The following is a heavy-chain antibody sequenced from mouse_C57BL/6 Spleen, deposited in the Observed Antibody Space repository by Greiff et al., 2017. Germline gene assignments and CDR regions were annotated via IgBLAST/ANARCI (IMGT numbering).Heavy chain of an antibody. Sequence: PGASVKLSCKASGYTFTSYWMQWVKQRPGQGLEWIGEIDPSDSYTNYNQKFKGKATLTVDTSSSTAYMQLSSLTSEDSAVYYCARKNPYYAMDYWGQGTSVTVSS. CDR2: IDPSDSYT. CDR3: ARKNPYYAMDY. V-gene: IGHV1-50*01. J-gene: IGHJ4*01. CDR1: GYTFTSYW.